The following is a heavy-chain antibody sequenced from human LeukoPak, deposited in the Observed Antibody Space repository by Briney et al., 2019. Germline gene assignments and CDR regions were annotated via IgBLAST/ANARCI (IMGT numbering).Heavy chain of an antibody. D-gene: IGHD5-18*01. CDR2: INPNSGGT. CDR3: ARDPRSYGKADDY. CDR1: GYTFTGYY. Sequence: ASVKVSCKASGYTFTGYYMHWVRQAPGQGLEWMGWINPNSGGTNYAQKFQGRVTMTRDTSISTAYMELSRLRSDDTAVYYCARDPRSYGKADDYWGQGTLVTVSS. V-gene: IGHV1-2*02. J-gene: IGHJ4*02.